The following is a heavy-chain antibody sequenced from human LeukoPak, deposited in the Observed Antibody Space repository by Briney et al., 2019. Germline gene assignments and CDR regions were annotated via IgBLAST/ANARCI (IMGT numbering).Heavy chain of an antibody. Sequence: GGSLRLSCAASGFTFSSYAMSWVRQAPGKGLVWVSRINSDGSSTSYADSVKGRFTISRDNAKNTLYLQMNSLRAEDTAVYYCAREKVAAADLFDYWGQGTLVTVSS. V-gene: IGHV3-74*01. CDR2: INSDGSST. J-gene: IGHJ4*02. CDR1: GFTFSSYA. D-gene: IGHD6-13*01. CDR3: AREKVAAADLFDY.